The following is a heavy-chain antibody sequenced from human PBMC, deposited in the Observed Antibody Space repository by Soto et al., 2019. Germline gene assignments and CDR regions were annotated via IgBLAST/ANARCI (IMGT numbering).Heavy chain of an antibody. Sequence: GGSLRLSCAASGFTFSSYSMNWVRQAPGKGLEWVSSISSSSSYIYYADSVKGRFTISRDNAKNSLYLQMNSLRAEDTAVYYCARDLDYGGNSVYYYYYGMDVWGQGTTVTVSS. J-gene: IGHJ6*02. CDR2: ISSSSSYI. V-gene: IGHV3-21*01. CDR3: ARDLDYGGNSVYYYYYGMDV. CDR1: GFTFSSYS. D-gene: IGHD4-17*01.